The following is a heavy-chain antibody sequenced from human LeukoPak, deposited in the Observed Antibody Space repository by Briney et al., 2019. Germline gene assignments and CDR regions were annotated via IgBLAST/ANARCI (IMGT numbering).Heavy chain of an antibody. Sequence: SETLSLTCTVSGGSISSGSCYWSWIRQPAGKGLEWIGRIYTSGRTNYNPSLKSRVTISVDTSKNQFSLKLSSVTAADTAVYYCAREKSVVPAAIYYFDYWGQGTLVTVSS. D-gene: IGHD2-2*02. CDR2: IYTSGRT. J-gene: IGHJ4*02. CDR1: GGSISSGSCY. CDR3: AREKSVVPAAIYYFDY. V-gene: IGHV4-61*02.